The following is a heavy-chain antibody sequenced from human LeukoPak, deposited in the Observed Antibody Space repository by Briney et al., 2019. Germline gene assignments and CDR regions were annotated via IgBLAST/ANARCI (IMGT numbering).Heavy chain of an antibody. D-gene: IGHD4-17*01. CDR1: VGTFSSYA. J-gene: IGHJ4*02. CDR3: ARHYGDYDISRTLFDY. V-gene: IGHV1-69*13. CDR2: IIPIFGTA. Sequence: SVKVSFKASVGTFSSYAISWVRQAPGQGLEWMGGIIPIFGTANYAQKFQGRVTITADESTSTAYMERSSLRSEDTAVYYCARHYGDYDISRTLFDYWGQGTLVTVSS.